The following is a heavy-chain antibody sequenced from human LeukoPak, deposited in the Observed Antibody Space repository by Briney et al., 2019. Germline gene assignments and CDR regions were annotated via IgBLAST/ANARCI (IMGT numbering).Heavy chain of an antibody. CDR1: GFTFSSYG. D-gene: IGHD6-13*01. Sequence: GGSLRLSCAASGFTFSSYGMHWVRQAPGKGLEWVAVISYDGSNKYYADSVKGRFTISRDNSKNTLYLQMNSLRAEDTAVYYCAKDRGAQQQGTLDYWGQGTLVTVSS. V-gene: IGHV3-30*18. CDR3: AKDRGAQQQGTLDY. CDR2: ISYDGSNK. J-gene: IGHJ4*02.